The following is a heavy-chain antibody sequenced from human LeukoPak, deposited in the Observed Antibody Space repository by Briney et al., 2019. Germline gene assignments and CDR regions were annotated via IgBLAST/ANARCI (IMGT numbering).Heavy chain of an antibody. Sequence: ASVKVSCKASGYTFTGYYMHWVRQAPGQGLEWMGIINPSGGSTSYAQKFQGRVTMTRDTSTSTVYMELSGLRSEDTAVYYCARVKPNYYDSSAYGTFDIWGQGTMVTVSS. CDR1: GYTFTGYY. CDR2: INPSGGST. D-gene: IGHD3-22*01. J-gene: IGHJ3*02. V-gene: IGHV1-46*01. CDR3: ARVKPNYYDSSAYGTFDI.